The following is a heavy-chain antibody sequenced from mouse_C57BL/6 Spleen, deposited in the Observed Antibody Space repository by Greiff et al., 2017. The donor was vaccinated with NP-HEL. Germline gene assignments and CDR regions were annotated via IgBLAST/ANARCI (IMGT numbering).Heavy chain of an antibody. V-gene: IGHV1-50*01. CDR1: GYTFTSYW. D-gene: IGHD2-3*01. CDR3: ARDGYYKGTWFAY. CDR2: IDPSDSYT. Sequence: QVQLQQPGAELVKPGASVKLSCKASGYTFTSYWMQWVKQRPGQGLEWIGEIDPSDSYTNYNQKFKGKATLTVDTSSSTAYMQLSSLTSEDSAVYYCARDGYYKGTWFAYWGQGTLVTVSA. J-gene: IGHJ3*01.